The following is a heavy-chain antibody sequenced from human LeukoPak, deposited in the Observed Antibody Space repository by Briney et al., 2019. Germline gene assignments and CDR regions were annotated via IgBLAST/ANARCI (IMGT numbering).Heavy chain of an antibody. CDR1: SGSISSSTYY. V-gene: IGHV4-39*01. J-gene: IGHJ4*02. Sequence: KTSETLSLTCTVSSGSISSSTYYWGWIRQPPGKGLEWIGTIYYTGSTYYNPSLQSRVTISVDTSKNQFSLKLSSVTAADMAVYYCTRRLASGTYRPDYWGQGTLVTVSS. CDR3: TRRLASGTYRPDY. D-gene: IGHD3-10*01. CDR2: IYYTGST.